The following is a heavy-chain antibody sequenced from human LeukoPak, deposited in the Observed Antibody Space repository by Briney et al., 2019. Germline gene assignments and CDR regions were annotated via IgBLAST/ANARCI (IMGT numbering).Heavy chain of an antibody. D-gene: IGHD2-2*01. CDR1: GVSISSSSYY. J-gene: IGHJ5*02. V-gene: IGHV4-39*01. Sequence: SETLSLTCSVSGVSISSSSYYWGWIRQPPGKGLEWIASMYHSGNTYYNPSFKSRVTISVDTSNNQLSLKLNSVTAADTAVYYCARGGRNVSCYEYGCLPFDPWGQGALVIVSS. CDR2: MYHSGNT. CDR3: ARGGRNVSCYEYGCLPFDP.